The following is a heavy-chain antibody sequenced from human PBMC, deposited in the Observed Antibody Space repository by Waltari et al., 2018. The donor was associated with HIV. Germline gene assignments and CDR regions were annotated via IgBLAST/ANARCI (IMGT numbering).Heavy chain of an antibody. Sequence: EWIGCIYYSGSTYYNPSLKSRVTISVDTSKNQFSLKLSSVTAADTAVYYCARSDYDDSSRVDYWGQGTLVTISS. J-gene: IGHJ4*02. V-gene: IGHV4-39*01. CDR2: IYYSGST. D-gene: IGHD3-22*01. CDR3: ARSDYDDSSRVDY.